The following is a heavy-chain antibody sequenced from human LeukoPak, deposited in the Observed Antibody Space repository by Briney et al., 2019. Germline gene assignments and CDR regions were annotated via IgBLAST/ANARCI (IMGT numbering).Heavy chain of an antibody. V-gene: IGHV3-20*04. D-gene: IGHD3-22*01. J-gene: IGHJ6*03. Sequence: PGGSLRLSCAASGFTFDDYGMSWVRQAPGKGLEWVSGINWNGGSTGYADSVKGRFTISRDNAKNSLYLQMNSLRAEDTALYYCARAEDYYDSSGYSAYYYYMDVWGTGTTVTVSS. CDR3: ARAEDYYDSSGYSAYYYYMDV. CDR1: GFTFDDYG. CDR2: INWNGGST.